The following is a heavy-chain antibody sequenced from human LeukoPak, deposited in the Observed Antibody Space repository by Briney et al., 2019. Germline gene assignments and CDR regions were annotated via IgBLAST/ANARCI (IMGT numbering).Heavy chain of an antibody. V-gene: IGHV3-7*01. Sequence: GGSLRLSCAVSGFTFRKYWMTWVRQAPGKGLEWVANIKEDGSEMYFVDSVKGRFTIFRDNAKNSLSLQMNSLRAEDTAVYYCARMRASDAFDMWGQGTMVTISS. CDR2: IKEDGSEM. J-gene: IGHJ3*02. CDR1: GFTFRKYW. CDR3: ARMRASDAFDM.